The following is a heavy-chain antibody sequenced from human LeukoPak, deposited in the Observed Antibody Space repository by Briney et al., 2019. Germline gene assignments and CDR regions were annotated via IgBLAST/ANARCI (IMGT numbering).Heavy chain of an antibody. Sequence: PSQTLSLTCTVSGGSISSGGYYWSWIRQPPGKGLEWIGYIYHSGSTYYNPSLKSRVTISVDRSKNQFSLKLSSVTAADTAVYYCARDVAHSGYDPWGQGTLVTVSS. CDR1: GGSISSGGYY. V-gene: IGHV4-30-2*01. CDR3: ARDVAHSGYDP. CDR2: IYHSGST. J-gene: IGHJ5*02. D-gene: IGHD5-12*01.